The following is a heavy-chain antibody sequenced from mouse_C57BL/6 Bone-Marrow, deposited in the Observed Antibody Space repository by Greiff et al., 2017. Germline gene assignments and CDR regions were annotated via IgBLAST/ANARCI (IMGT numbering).Heavy chain of an antibody. J-gene: IGHJ3*01. CDR3: ASLELLAY. D-gene: IGHD2-1*01. CDR1: GYAFSSSW. CDR2: IYPGDGDT. Sequence: QVQLQQSGPELVKPGASVKISCKASGYAFSSSWMNWVKQRPGKGLECIGRIYPGDGDTNYNGKFKGKATLTADKSSSTAYMQLSSLTSEDAAVYFCASLELLAYWGQGTLVTVSA. V-gene: IGHV1-82*01.